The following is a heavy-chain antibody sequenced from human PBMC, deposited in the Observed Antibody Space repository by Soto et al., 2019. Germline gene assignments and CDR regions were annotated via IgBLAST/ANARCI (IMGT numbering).Heavy chain of an antibody. Sequence: PGGSLRLSCAASGFTFSSYAMSWVRQAPGKGLEWVSIIGVGGGDRYYPESVKGRFTISRDNSRDTLYLEMSSLRVEDTAVYYCARDGAPAVERLDYWGQGTLVTVSS. CDR1: GFTFSSYA. D-gene: IGHD2-2*01. CDR3: ARDGAPAVERLDY. V-gene: IGHV3-23*01. J-gene: IGHJ4*02. CDR2: IGVGGGDR.